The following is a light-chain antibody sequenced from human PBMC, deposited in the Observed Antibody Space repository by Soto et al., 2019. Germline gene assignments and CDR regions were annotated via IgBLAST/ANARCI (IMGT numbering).Light chain of an antibody. CDR1: QSIRSN. V-gene: IGKV3-15*01. J-gene: IGKJ2*01. Sequence: ETVMTQSPATLSVSPGERATLSCRASQSIRSNLAWYQQKPGQAPRLLIYEASTRATGIPARFTGSGSGTEFTLTISSLQSEDFAVYYCQQYNNWPLYTFGQGTRLEIK. CDR3: QQYNNWPLYT. CDR2: EAS.